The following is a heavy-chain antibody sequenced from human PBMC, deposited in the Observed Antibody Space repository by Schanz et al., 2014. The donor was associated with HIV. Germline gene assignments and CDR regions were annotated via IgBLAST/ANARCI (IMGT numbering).Heavy chain of an antibody. V-gene: IGHV3-23*04. Sequence: EVQLVESGGGLVQPGRSLRLSCAASGFMFSSYGMSWVRQAPGKGLEWVSLIGSGGGRTYYADSVKGRFTISRDNSKNTLYLQMNSLRAEDTAVYYCAKEGYGEGYYGMDVWGQGTTVTVSS. J-gene: IGHJ6*02. CDR2: IGSGGGRT. CDR1: GFMFSSYG. D-gene: IGHD4-17*01. CDR3: AKEGYGEGYYGMDV.